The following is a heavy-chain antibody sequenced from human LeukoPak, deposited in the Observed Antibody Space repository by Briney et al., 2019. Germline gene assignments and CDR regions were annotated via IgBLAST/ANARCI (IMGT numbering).Heavy chain of an antibody. D-gene: IGHD2-2*01. CDR2: ISPYNGNT. CDR1: GYTFTSYA. V-gene: IGHV1-8*03. CDR3: ARGPTSCYYNCYYYYMDV. J-gene: IGHJ6*03. Sequence: ASVKVSCKASGYTFTSYAISWVRQAPGQGLEWMGWISPYNGNTSYAQKLQGRVTITRNTSISTAYMELSSLRSEDTAVYYCARGPTSCYYNCYYYYMDVWGKGTTVTVSS.